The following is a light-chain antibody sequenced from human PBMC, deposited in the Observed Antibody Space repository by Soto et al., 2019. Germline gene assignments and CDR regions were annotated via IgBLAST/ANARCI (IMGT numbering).Light chain of an antibody. CDR3: QQRSNWPRT. Sequence: DIRMTQSPSTRAAAVGDRVTITCRASQSMSSWLAWYQQKPGKAPKLLVYDASTLQSGVATRFSSSGSGTDFTLTISSVEAEDVSVDYCQQRSNWPRTFGHGTKVDIK. J-gene: IGKJ1*01. V-gene: IGKV1-5*01. CDR1: QSMSSW. CDR2: DAS.